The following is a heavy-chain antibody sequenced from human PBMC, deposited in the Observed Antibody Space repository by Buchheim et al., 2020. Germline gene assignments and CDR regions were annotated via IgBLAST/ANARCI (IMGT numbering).Heavy chain of an antibody. CDR2: IWYDGSNK. CDR3: ASKLSGIAARPDYYGMDV. J-gene: IGHJ6*02. CDR1: GFTFSSYG. Sequence: VQLVESGGDLVQPGGSLRLSCAASGFTFSSYGMHWVRQAPGKGLEWVAVIWYDGSNKYYADSVKGRFTISRDNSKNTLYLQMNSLRDEDTAVYYCASKLSGIAARPDYYGMDVWGQGTT. D-gene: IGHD6-6*01. V-gene: IGHV3-33*01.